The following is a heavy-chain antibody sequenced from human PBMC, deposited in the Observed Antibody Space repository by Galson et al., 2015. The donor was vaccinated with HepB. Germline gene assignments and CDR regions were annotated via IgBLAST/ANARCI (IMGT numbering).Heavy chain of an antibody. CDR3: AREMAFPEATAGPVTYYYYGLDV. J-gene: IGHJ6*02. D-gene: IGHD6-13*01. CDR1: IDTFTKYD. V-gene: IGHV1-18*01. Sequence: SVKVSCKGSIDTFTKYDITWVRQAPGQGLEWMGWISAYDGKPKYAEKFKGRITMTRDTSTSTAYLELRSLRSEDTAVYYCAREMAFPEATAGPVTYYYYGLDVWGQGTTVTVS. CDR2: ISAYDGKP.